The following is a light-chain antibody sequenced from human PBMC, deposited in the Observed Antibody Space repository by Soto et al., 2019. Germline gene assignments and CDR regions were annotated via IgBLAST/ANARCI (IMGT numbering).Light chain of an antibody. CDR2: EVN. Sequence: QPVLTQPPSASGSPGQSVTISCTGTSSDVGGYNYVSWYQQYPGKAPKLMIYEVNKRPSGVPDRFSGSKSGNTASLTVSGLQAEDEADYYCSSYAGSNNLVFGGGTQLTVL. CDR1: SSDVGGYNY. CDR3: SSYAGSNNLV. J-gene: IGLJ7*01. V-gene: IGLV2-8*01.